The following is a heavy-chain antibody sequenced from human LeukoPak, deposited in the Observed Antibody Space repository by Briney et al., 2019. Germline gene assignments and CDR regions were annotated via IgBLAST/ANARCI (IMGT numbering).Heavy chain of an antibody. CDR2: ISFDATNK. Sequence: PGGSLRLSCAASGFTFSSYVMHWVRQAPGKGLEWVAVISFDATNKYYADSVKGRFTISRDNSKNTLYLQMNSLRAEDTAVYYCAKDSSADDSSGYSHYFDYWGQVTLVTVSS. CDR1: GFTFSSYV. CDR3: AKDSSADDSSGYSHYFDY. J-gene: IGHJ4*02. D-gene: IGHD3-22*01. V-gene: IGHV3-30*18.